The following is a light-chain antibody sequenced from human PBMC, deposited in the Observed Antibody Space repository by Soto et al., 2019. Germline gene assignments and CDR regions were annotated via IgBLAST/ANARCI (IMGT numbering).Light chain of an antibody. V-gene: IGKV1-5*01. CDR2: DVS. Sequence: DIQMTQSPSTLSASVGDRVTITCRASQSIETWLAWYQQKPGTATKLLIYDVSTLESGVPSRFSGSASGTEFTLTISSLQPDDFSSDYCQKYNHTFGGGTRVESK. CDR3: QKYNHT. CDR1: QSIETW. J-gene: IGKJ4*01.